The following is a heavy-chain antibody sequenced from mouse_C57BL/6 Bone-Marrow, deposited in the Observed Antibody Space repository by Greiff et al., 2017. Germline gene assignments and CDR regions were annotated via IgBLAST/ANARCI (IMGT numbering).Heavy chain of an antibody. J-gene: IGHJ3*01. V-gene: IGHV1-81*01. CDR3: ARSGSYDSNYLAWFAY. D-gene: IGHD2-5*01. Sequence: QVQLQQSGAELARPGASVKLSCKASGYTFTSYGISWVKQRTGQGLEWIGEIYPRSGNTYYNEKFKGKATLTADKSSSTAYMELRSLTSEDSAVYFWARSGSYDSNYLAWFAYWGQVTLVTVSA. CDR2: IYPRSGNT. CDR1: GYTFTSYG.